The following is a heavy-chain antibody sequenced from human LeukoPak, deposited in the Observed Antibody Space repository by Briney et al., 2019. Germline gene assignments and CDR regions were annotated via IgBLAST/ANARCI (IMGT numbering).Heavy chain of an antibody. D-gene: IGHD1-14*01. V-gene: IGHV3-64*01. CDR1: GCRFNNYA. CDR3: PRVYQTGFTGPGGDF. CDR2: INNNDDST. Sequence: AGSLTLSCAASGCRFNNYAIHWVRQPPGKGLEYVSGINNNDDSTYYANSVKGRFTISIDNSKNTLYLHMDSLTSKATPVYYCPRVYQTGFTGPGGDFWGQGTLVTVSS. J-gene: IGHJ4*02.